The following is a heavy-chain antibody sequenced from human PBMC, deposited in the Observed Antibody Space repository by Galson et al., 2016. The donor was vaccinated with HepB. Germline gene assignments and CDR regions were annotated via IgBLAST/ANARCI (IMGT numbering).Heavy chain of an antibody. CDR2: ISSSSTYI. V-gene: IGHV3-21*01. Sequence: SLRLSCAGSGFTFSSYSMNWVRQAPGKGLEWVSSISSSSTYIYYADSVKGRFTISRDNAKNSLYLQMNSLRAEDTAVYYCARDLTGFKKYYDFWSGYFYYCYGMDVWGQGTTVTVSS. CDR3: ARDLTGFKKYYDFWSGYFYYCYGMDV. J-gene: IGHJ6*02. CDR1: GFTFSSYS. D-gene: IGHD3-3*01.